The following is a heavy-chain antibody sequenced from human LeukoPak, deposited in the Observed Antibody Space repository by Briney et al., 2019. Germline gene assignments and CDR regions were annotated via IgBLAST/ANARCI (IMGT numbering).Heavy chain of an antibody. CDR2: ISAYNGNT. J-gene: IGHJ4*02. V-gene: IGHV1-18*04. Sequence: ASVKVSCKASGNSFSAFYVHWARQAPGQGLEWMGWISAYNGNTNYAQKLQGRVTMTTDTSTSTAYMELRSLRSDDTAVYYCARTNGDRPYYFDYWGQETLVTVSS. CDR1: GNSFSAFY. CDR3: ARTNGDRPYYFDY. D-gene: IGHD7-27*01.